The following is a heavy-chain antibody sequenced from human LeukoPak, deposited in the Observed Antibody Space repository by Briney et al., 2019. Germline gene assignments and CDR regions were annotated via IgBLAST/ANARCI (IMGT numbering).Heavy chain of an antibody. Sequence: ASVKVSCKGSGYTFTDYYMHCVRHAPGQGLELMRWIDPSSGGTNYAQNFQSRVTMTRDTSISTAYMELSRLRSDDPAGYYWARDGGCYESDYWGQGTLVTVSS. J-gene: IGHJ4*02. V-gene: IGHV1-2*02. D-gene: IGHD5-12*01. CDR3: ARDGGCYESDY. CDR1: GYTFTDYY. CDR2: IDPSSGGT.